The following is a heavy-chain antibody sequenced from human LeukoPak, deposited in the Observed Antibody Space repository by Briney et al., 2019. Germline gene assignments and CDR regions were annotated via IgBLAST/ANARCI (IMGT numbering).Heavy chain of an antibody. Sequence: GASVKVSCKASGYTFTSYGISWVRQAPGQGLEWMGWISAYNGNTNYAQKLQGRVTMTTDTSTSTAYMELRSLRSDDTAVYYCARDSPNYYDSNGYRDPWGQGTLVTVSS. CDR2: ISAYNGNT. CDR1: GYTFTSYG. D-gene: IGHD3-22*01. J-gene: IGHJ5*02. V-gene: IGHV1-18*01. CDR3: ARDSPNYYDSNGYRDP.